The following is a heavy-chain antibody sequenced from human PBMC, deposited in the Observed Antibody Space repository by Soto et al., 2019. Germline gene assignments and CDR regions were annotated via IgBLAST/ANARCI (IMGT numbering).Heavy chain of an antibody. CDR3: ARGAMALNYYYYGMDV. CDR1: GGSISSGGYS. D-gene: IGHD5-18*01. J-gene: IGHJ6*02. Sequence: SETLSLTCAVSGGSISSGGYSWSWIRQPPGKGLEWIGYIYHSGSTYYNPSLESRVTISVDRSKNQFSLKLSSVTAADTAVYYCARGAMALNYYYYGMDVWGQGTTVTVSS. V-gene: IGHV4-30-2*01. CDR2: IYHSGST.